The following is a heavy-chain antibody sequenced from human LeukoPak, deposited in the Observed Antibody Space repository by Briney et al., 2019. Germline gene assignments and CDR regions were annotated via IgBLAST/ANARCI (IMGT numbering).Heavy chain of an antibody. V-gene: IGHV1-2*02. CDR2: INPNSGGT. CDR3: ARVSLFYGDYAHPWFDP. CDR1: GYTFTGHY. Sequence: ASVKVSCKASGYTFTGHYMHWVRQAPGQGLEWMGWINPNSGGTNYAQKFQGRVTMTRDTSISTAYMELSRLRSDDTAVYYCARVSLFYGDYAHPWFDPWGQGTLVTVSS. J-gene: IGHJ5*02. D-gene: IGHD4-17*01.